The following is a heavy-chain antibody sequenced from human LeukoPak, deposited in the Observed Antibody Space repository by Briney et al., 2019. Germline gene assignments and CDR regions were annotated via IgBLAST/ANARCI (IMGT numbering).Heavy chain of an antibody. V-gene: IGHV4-34*01. CDR2: IYYSGST. CDR1: GGSFSGYY. CDR3: ARHSAGGSGRGYFDN. J-gene: IGHJ4*02. D-gene: IGHD3-10*01. Sequence: PSETLSLTCAVYGGSFSGYYWSWIRQPPGKGLEWIGSIYYSGSTYYSPSLRSRVTISVDTSKNQFSLNLTSVTAADTAIYYCARHSAGGSGRGYFDNWGQGTLVTVSS.